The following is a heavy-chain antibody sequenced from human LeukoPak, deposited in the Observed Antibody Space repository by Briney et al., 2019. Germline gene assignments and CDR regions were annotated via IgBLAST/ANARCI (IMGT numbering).Heavy chain of an antibody. CDR2: ISTSSSYI. Sequence: PGGSLRLSCAASGFTFSSYNMNWVRQAPGKGLGWVSTISTSSSYIYYADSVKGRFTISRDNGKNSLYLQMSSLRAEDTAVYYCARSKVAGTSDYWGQGTLVAVSS. J-gene: IGHJ4*02. V-gene: IGHV3-21*01. D-gene: IGHD6-19*01. CDR1: GFTFSSYN. CDR3: ARSKVAGTSDY.